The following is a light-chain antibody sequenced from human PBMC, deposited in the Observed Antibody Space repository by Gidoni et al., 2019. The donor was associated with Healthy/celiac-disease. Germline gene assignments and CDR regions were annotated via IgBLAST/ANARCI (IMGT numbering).Light chain of an antibody. Sequence: EIVLTQSPATLSLSPGEGATLSCRASQSVSSYLAWYQQKPGQAPRLLIYDASNRATGIPARFSGSGSGTDFTLTISSLEPEDFAVYYCQQRSNWPPTFGQGTKVEIK. CDR3: QQRSNWPPT. J-gene: IGKJ1*01. CDR1: QSVSSY. CDR2: DAS. V-gene: IGKV3-11*01.